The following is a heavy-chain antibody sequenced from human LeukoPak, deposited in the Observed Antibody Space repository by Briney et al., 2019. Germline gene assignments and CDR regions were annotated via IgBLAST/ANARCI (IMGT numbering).Heavy chain of an antibody. D-gene: IGHD5-12*01. J-gene: IGHJ4*02. CDR1: GDTVSSINAA. V-gene: IGHV6-1*01. Sequence: SQPLSLTCALSGDTVSSINAAWNWLRQSPSRGLEWLGRTYYRSKWYNHYAVSVKSRITINPDTSKNQFSLQLNSVTPDDTAVYYCVRSGYSGYLDYWGQGTLVTVSS. CDR3: VRSGYSGYLDY. CDR2: TYYRSKWYN.